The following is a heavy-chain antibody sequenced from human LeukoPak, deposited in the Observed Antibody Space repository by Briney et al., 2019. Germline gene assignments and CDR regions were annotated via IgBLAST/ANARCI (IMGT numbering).Heavy chain of an antibody. Sequence: GGSLRLSCEAAGFSLNTYGITWVRQAPRKGLEWVSGFSGGSGTTHYRDSVKGRFTISRDNSKNAVFLQMDSLRAEDSAVYYCARWDGYGDYWGQGTLVTDSS. CDR3: ARWDGYGDY. J-gene: IGHJ4*02. V-gene: IGHV3-23*01. CDR1: GFSLNTYG. D-gene: IGHD5-24*01. CDR2: FSGGSGTT.